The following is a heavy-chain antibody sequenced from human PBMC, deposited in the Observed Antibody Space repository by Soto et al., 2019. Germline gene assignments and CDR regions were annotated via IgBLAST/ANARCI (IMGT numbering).Heavy chain of an antibody. D-gene: IGHD3-3*01. J-gene: IGHJ4*02. Sequence: EVQLLESGGGLVQPGGSLRLSCAASGFTFSSYAMSWVRQAPGKGLEWVSAISGSGGSTYYADSVKGRFTISRDNSKNTLYLQMNSLRAEDTTVYYCAKVGWLAPTLYSFDYWGQGTLVTVSS. V-gene: IGHV3-23*01. CDR2: ISGSGGST. CDR1: GFTFSSYA. CDR3: AKVGWLAPTLYSFDY.